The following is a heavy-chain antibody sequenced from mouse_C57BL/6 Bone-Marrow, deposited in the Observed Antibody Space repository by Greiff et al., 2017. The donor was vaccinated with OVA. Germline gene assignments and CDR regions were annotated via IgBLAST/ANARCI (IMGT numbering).Heavy chain of an antibody. J-gene: IGHJ3*01. CDR3: ARDGYYDYDGFAY. Sequence: QVQLQQSGAELVRPGTSVKVSCKASGYAFTNYLIEWVKQRPGQGLEWIGVINPGSGGNKYNEKFKGKATLTADKSSSTAYMQLSSLTSEDSAVYFCARDGYYDYDGFAYWGQGTLVTVSA. D-gene: IGHD2-4*01. CDR2: INPGSGGN. CDR1: GYAFTNYL. V-gene: IGHV1-54*01.